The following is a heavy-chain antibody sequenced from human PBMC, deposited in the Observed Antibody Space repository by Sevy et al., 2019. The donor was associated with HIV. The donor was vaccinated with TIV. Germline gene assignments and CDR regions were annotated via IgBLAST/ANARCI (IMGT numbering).Heavy chain of an antibody. CDR2: IKRDGSEK. D-gene: IGHD2-2*01. CDR3: ARDSNSASCLWGLDV. J-gene: IGHJ6*02. CDR1: GFTFSNYW. V-gene: IGHV3-7*03. Sequence: GGSLRLSCAASGFTFSNYWMTWVRQAPGKGLEWVANIKRDGSEKYYVASVKGRFTISRDNAKNSLYMQMNRLRAEDTAVYYCARDSNSASCLWGLDVWGQGTTVTVSS.